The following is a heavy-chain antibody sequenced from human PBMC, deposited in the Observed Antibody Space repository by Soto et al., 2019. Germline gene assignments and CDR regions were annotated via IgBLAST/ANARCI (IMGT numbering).Heavy chain of an antibody. Sequence: LSLTCTVSGGSISSGDYYWGWIRQPPGKGLEWTGHIYYSGSTYYNPSLKSRVTISVDTSKNQFSLKLSSVTAADTAVYYCARAPYSSSWRWFDPWGQGTLVTVSS. CDR3: ARAPYSSSWRWFDP. CDR1: GGSISSGDYY. J-gene: IGHJ5*02. V-gene: IGHV4-30-4*01. D-gene: IGHD6-13*01. CDR2: IYYSGST.